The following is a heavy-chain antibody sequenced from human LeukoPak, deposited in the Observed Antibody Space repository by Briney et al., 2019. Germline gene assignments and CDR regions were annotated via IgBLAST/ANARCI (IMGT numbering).Heavy chain of an antibody. V-gene: IGHV4-39*01. CDR3: ARHEAVAAGTVDY. CDR1: GGSISSSSYY. Sequence: PSETLSLTCTVSGGSISSSSYYWGWIRQPPGKVLEWIGSIYYSGSTYYNPPLKSRVTISVDTSKNQFSLKLSSVTAADTAVYYCARHEAVAAGTVDYWGQGTLSTVSS. CDR2: IYYSGST. D-gene: IGHD6-13*01. J-gene: IGHJ4*02.